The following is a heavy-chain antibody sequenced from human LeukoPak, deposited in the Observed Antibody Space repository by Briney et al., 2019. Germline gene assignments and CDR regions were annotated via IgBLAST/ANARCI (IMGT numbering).Heavy chain of an antibody. CDR3: ASGSSSWTTFDY. D-gene: IGHD6-13*01. V-gene: IGHV4-4*07. CDR1: GGSIVNYF. J-gene: IGHJ4*02. CDR2: IYTSGNT. Sequence: PSETLSLTCTVSGGSIVNYFWSWIRQPAGKGLEWIGRIYTSGNTNYSPSLKSRVTMSVDKSKNQISLKLSSVAAADTAVYYCASGSSSWTTFDYWGQGTLVTVSS.